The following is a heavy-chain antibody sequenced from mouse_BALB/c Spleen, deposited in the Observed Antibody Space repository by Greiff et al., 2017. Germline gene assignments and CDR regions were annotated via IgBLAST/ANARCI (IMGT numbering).Heavy chain of an antibody. CDR1: GFTFSSYA. Sequence: EVKLMESGGGLVKPGGSLKLSCAASGFTFSSYAMSWVRQTPEKRLEWVASISSGGSTYYPDSVKGRFTISRDNARNILYLQMSSLRSEDTAMYYCAREGYGSSLFAYWGQGTLVTVSA. J-gene: IGHJ3*01. D-gene: IGHD1-1*01. CDR3: AREGYGSSLFAY. V-gene: IGHV5-6-5*01. CDR2: ISSGGST.